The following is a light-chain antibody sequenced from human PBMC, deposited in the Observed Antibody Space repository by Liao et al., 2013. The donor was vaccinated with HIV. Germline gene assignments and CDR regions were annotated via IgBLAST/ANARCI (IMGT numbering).Light chain of an antibody. CDR1: NIGHKS. CDR2: SDK. CDR3: QVWDSRTKHRV. J-gene: IGLJ2*01. V-gene: IGLV3-21*04. Sequence: SYVVTQPLSVSVAPGKTATMTCAGKNIGHKSVHWYQQKPGQAPVLVIYSDKARPSGIPDRFSGSNSGDTATLNISRVEAGDEADFFCQVWDSRTKHRVFGGGTKLTVL.